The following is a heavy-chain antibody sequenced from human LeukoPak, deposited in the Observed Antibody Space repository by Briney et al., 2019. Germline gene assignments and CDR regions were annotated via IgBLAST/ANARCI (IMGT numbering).Heavy chain of an antibody. CDR1: GFTFSSYS. CDR3: VSTSITMIGGV. J-gene: IGHJ6*04. V-gene: IGHV3-48*01. CDR2: ISSSSSTI. D-gene: IGHD3-10*02. Sequence: GGSLRLSCAASGFTFSSYSMNWVRQAPGKGLEWVSYISSSSSTIYYADSVKGRFTISRDNAKNSLYLQMNSLRAEDTAVYYCVSTSITMIGGVWGKGTTVTISS.